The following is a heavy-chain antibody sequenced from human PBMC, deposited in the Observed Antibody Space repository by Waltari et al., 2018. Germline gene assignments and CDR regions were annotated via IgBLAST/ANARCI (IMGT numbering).Heavy chain of an antibody. J-gene: IGHJ4*02. D-gene: IGHD3-22*01. V-gene: IGHV4-38-2*02. Sequence: QVQLQESGPGLVKPSETLSLTCAVSGYSISRGYYWGWIRQPPGKGLEWIGSIYHSGSTYYNPSLKSRVTISVDTSKNQFSLKLSSVTAADTAVYYCAREYNHYYDSSGSDFDYWGQGTLVTVSS. CDR1: GYSISRGYY. CDR3: AREYNHYYDSSGSDFDY. CDR2: IYHSGST.